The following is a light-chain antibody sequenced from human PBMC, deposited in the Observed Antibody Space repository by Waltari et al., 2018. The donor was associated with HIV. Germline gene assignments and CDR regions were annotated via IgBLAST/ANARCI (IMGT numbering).Light chain of an antibody. Sequence: DIQMIQSPPSLSAFIGDKVTITCRATRNVNLWVAWYHQRPGTAPESLIYAASTLQSGVPSRFSGSGAVTNFTLTIDSLQPGDSGTYFCQQYFEFPPTFGGGTKIEVK. CDR3: QQYFEFPPT. V-gene: IGKV1D-16*01. CDR2: AAS. CDR1: RNVNLW. J-gene: IGKJ4*01.